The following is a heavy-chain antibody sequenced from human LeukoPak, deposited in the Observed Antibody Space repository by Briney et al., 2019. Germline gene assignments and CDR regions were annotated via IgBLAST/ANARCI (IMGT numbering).Heavy chain of an antibody. V-gene: IGHV3-23*01. D-gene: IGHD3-3*01. CDR2: ISGSGGST. CDR1: GFTFRSYA. CDR3: AKDMYDFGDY. J-gene: IGHJ4*02. Sequence: GGSLRLSCAASGFTFRSYAMNWVRQAPRKGLEWVSAISGSGGSTYYADSVKGRFTISRDNSKNTLYLQMNSLRAEDTAVYYCAKDMYDFGDYWGQGTLVTVSS.